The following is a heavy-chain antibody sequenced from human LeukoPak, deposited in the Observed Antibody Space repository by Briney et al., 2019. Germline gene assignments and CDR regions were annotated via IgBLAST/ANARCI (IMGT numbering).Heavy chain of an antibody. Sequence: SETLSLTCTVSGGSISSYYWSWIRQPPGKGLEWIGYIYYSGSTNYNPSLKSRVTISVDTSKNQFSLQLNSVTPEDTAVYYCARESAPGYSNSNVDYWGQGTLVTVSS. CDR3: ARESAPGYSNSNVDY. CDR1: GGSISSYY. D-gene: IGHD6-13*01. J-gene: IGHJ4*02. CDR2: IYYSGST. V-gene: IGHV4-59*12.